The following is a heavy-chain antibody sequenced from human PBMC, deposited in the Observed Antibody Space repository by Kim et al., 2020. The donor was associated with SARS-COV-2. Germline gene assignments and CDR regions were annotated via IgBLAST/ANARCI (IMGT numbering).Heavy chain of an antibody. J-gene: IGHJ4*02. V-gene: IGHV3-30*18. CDR2: ISYDGSNK. CDR3: AKDKRDGYNSQIDY. Sequence: GGSLRLSCAASGFTFSSYGMHWVRQAPGKGLEWVAVISYDGSNKYYADSVKGRFTISRDNSKNTLYLQMNSLRAEDTAVYYCAKDKRDGYNSQIDYWGQGTLVTVSS. D-gene: IGHD1-1*01. CDR1: GFTFSSYG.